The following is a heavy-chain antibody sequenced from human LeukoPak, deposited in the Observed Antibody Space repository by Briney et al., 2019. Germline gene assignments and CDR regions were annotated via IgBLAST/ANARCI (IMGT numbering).Heavy chain of an antibody. CDR1: GGTFSSYA. D-gene: IGHD1-26*01. V-gene: IGHV1-69*13. Sequence: ASVKVSCTASGGTFSSYAISWVRQAPGQGLEWMGGIIPIFGTANYAQKFQGRVTITADESTSTAYMELSSLRSEDTAVYYCASGWVSGSYYLENFDYWGQGTLVTVSS. CDR2: IIPIFGTA. CDR3: ASGWVSGSYYLENFDY. J-gene: IGHJ4*02.